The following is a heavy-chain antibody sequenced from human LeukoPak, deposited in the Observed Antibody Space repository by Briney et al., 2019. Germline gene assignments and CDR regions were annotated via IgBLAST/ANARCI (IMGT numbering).Heavy chain of an antibody. CDR1: GFTFSNYA. CDR3: ARQYSSGSGG. Sequence: GGSLRLSCAASGFTFSNYAMNCVRQAPGKGLECVSSITSSSGSMYYADSVKGRFTISRDNAKNSLYLQMNSLRAEDTAVYYCARQYSSGSGGWGQGTLVTVSS. V-gene: IGHV3-21*01. J-gene: IGHJ4*02. D-gene: IGHD6-19*01. CDR2: ITSSSGSM.